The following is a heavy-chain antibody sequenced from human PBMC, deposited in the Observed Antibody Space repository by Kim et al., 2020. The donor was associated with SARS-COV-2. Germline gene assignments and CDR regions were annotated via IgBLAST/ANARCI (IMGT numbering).Heavy chain of an antibody. J-gene: IGHJ4*02. Sequence: GGSLRLSCAASGFTFSGSAMHWVRQASGKGLEWVGRIRSKANSYATAYAASVKGRFTISRDDSKNTAYLQMNSLKTEDTAVYYCTSRYSGYDSDFDYWGQGTLVTVSS. CDR3: TSRYSGYDSDFDY. CDR2: IRSKANSYAT. V-gene: IGHV3-73*01. D-gene: IGHD5-12*01. CDR1: GFTFSGSA.